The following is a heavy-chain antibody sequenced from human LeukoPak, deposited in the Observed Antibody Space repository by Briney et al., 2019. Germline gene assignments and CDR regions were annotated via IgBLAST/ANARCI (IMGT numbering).Heavy chain of an antibody. CDR3: AREEWYYFDY. D-gene: IGHD3-3*01. CDR1: GFTFSSYA. J-gene: IGHJ4*02. Sequence: GGSLRLSCAASGFTFSSYAMYWVRQAPGKGLEWVAAISYDGSNKYYADSVKGRFTISRDNSKNTLYLQMNSLRAEDTAVYYCAREEWYYFDYWGQGTLVTVSS. V-gene: IGHV3-30-3*01. CDR2: ISYDGSNK.